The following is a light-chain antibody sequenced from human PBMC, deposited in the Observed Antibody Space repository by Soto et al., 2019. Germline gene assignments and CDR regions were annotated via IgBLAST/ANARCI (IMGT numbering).Light chain of an antibody. CDR1: SSDVGGYNY. CDR2: EVS. Sequence: QSVLTQPASVSGSPGXXXXISCTGTSSDVGGYNYVSWYQQHPGKAPKLMIYEVSNRPSGVSNRFSGSKSGNTASLTISGLQAEDEADYYCSSYTSSSTLFVFGTGTKLTVL. V-gene: IGLV2-14*01. CDR3: SSYTSSSTLFV. J-gene: IGLJ1*01.